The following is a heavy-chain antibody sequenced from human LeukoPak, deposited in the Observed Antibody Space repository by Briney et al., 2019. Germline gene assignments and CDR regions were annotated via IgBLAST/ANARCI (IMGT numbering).Heavy chain of an antibody. CDR2: IWYDGSNK. CDR1: GFTFSSYG. J-gene: IGHJ4*02. D-gene: IGHD6-6*01. V-gene: IGHV3-30*19. CDR3: ARDYRPKLAARPSPPLDY. Sequence: PGGSLRLSCAASGFTFSSYGMHWVRQAPGKGLEWVAVIWYDGSNKYYADSVKGRFTISRDNSKNTLYLQMNSLRAEDTAVYYCARDYRPKLAARPSPPLDYWGQGTLVTVSS.